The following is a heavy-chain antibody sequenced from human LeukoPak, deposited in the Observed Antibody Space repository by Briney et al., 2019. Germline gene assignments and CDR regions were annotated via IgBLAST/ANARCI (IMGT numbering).Heavy chain of an antibody. J-gene: IGHJ4*02. CDR3: AKDLRFLEWLPTGFDY. V-gene: IGHV3-30*02. CDR2: IRYDGSNK. D-gene: IGHD3-3*01. Sequence: GGSLRLSCAASGFTFSSYGMHWVRQAPGKGLEWVAFIRYDGSNKYYAGSVKGRFTISRDNSKNTLYLQMNSLRAEDTAVYYCAKDLRFLEWLPTGFDYWGQGTLVTVSS. CDR1: GFTFSSYG.